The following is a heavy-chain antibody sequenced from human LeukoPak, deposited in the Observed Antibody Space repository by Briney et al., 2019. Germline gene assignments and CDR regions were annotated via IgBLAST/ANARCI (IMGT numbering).Heavy chain of an antibody. CDR3: AAGRPPVVGTQPFDF. Sequence: GGSLRLSCAASGFTFSNAYMSWVRQAPGKGLEWVGRIKTKTDGGTTEYAAPVKGRFTISRDDSKNTPYLQMLSLETEDTAVYSCAAGRPPVVGTQPFDFWGQGTLVTVSS. CDR2: IKTKTDGGTT. V-gene: IGHV3-15*01. D-gene: IGHD2-15*01. CDR1: GFTFSNAY. J-gene: IGHJ4*02.